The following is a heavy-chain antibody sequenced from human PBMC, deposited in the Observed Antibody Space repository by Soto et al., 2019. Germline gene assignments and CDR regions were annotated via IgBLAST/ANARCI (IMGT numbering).Heavy chain of an antibody. CDR3: AKDITGWLDV. D-gene: IGHD2-15*01. V-gene: IGHV3-21*01. J-gene: IGHJ6*02. CDR2: ISSSSSFI. Sequence: GGSLRLSCAASGFTFSSYTMNWVRQAPGKGLEWVSSISSSSSFIYYADSLKGRFTISRDNAKSSLYLQINSLRAEDTAVYYCAKDITGWLDVWGQGTTVTV. CDR1: GFTFSSYT.